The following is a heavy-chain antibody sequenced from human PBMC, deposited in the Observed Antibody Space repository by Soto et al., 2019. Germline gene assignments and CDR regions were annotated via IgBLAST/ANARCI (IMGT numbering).Heavy chain of an antibody. CDR2: ISYSGSA. J-gene: IGHJ6*02. CDR3: ARRMQNYYTMGV. CDR1: GGSISSGGYY. D-gene: IGHD2-15*01. Sequence: QVQLQESGPGLVKPSQTLSLTCTVSGGSISSGGYYWSWIRQHPGKGLEWIGYISYSGSAYYSQSLRCRVTISVDTSKNQFSLKVTSVTAADTAVYYCARRMQNYYTMGVWGQGTTVTVSS. V-gene: IGHV4-31*03.